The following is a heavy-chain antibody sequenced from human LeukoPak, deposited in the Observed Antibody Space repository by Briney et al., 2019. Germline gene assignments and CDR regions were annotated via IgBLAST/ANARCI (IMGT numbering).Heavy chain of an antibody. CDR3: ARDVVVAATLASFDP. V-gene: IGHV4-59*12. Sequence: SETLSLTCTVSGGSISSYYWSWIRQPPGKGLEWIGSIYHSGSTYYNPSLRSRVTISVDTSKNQFSLKLSSVTAADTAVYYCARDVVVAATLASFDPWGQGTLVTVSS. CDR1: GGSISSYY. J-gene: IGHJ5*02. CDR2: IYHSGST. D-gene: IGHD2-15*01.